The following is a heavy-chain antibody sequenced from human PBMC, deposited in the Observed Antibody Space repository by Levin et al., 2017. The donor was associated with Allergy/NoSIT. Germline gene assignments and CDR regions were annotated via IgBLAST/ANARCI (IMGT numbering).Heavy chain of an antibody. Sequence: ASVKVSCKASGYTFTSYDINWVRQATGQGLEWMGWMNPNSGNTGYAQKFQGRVTMTRNTSISTAYMELSSLRSEDTAVYYCARGQGYSYEGNYYYYYGMDVWGQGTTVTVSS. J-gene: IGHJ6*02. D-gene: IGHD5-18*01. CDR3: ARGQGYSYEGNYYYYYGMDV. V-gene: IGHV1-8*01. CDR2: MNPNSGNT. CDR1: GYTFTSYD.